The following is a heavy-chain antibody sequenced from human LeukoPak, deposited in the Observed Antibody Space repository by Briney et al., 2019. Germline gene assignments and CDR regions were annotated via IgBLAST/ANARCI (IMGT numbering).Heavy chain of an antibody. CDR2: VNTNTGNP. CDR3: ARDNAGDIDY. J-gene: IGHJ4*02. CDR1: GYPFISNA. D-gene: IGHD7-27*01. Sequence: ASVKVSCKASGYPFISNAMNWVRQAPGQGLELMGWVNTNTGNPTYAQGFTERFVFSLDTSVSTAYLQISSLKTEDTAVYYCARDNAGDIDYWGQGTLVTVSS. V-gene: IGHV7-4-1*02.